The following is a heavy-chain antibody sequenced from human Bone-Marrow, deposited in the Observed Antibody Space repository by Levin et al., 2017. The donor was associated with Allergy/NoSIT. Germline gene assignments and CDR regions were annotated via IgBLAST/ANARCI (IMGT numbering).Heavy chain of an antibody. Sequence: GESLKISCAASGFTFSSYGLHWVRQAPGKGLEWVAVISHDGGSEYYADSVKGRFSISRDSSKNMLYLQMNSLRPEDTAVYYCARSERFSIQLWGSGPIQDAFDIWGQGTMVIVSS. J-gene: IGHJ3*02. V-gene: IGHV3-30*03. CDR1: GFTFSSYG. CDR2: ISHDGGSE. CDR3: ARSERFSIQLWGSGPIQDAFDI. D-gene: IGHD5-18*01.